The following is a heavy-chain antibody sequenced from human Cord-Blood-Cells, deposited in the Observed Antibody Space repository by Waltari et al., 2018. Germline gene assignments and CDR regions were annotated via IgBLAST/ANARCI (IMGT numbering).Heavy chain of an antibody. D-gene: IGHD2-2*01. CDR3: AKTPRDQYYYYYMDV. CDR1: GFPFSSYA. Sequence: EVQLLESGGGLVQPGGSLRLSCAASGFPFSSYAMCWVRQSQGKGLEWVSAISGSGGSTHNADSVKGRFTISRDNSKNTLYLQMNSLRAEDTAVYYCAKTPRDQYYYYYMDVWGKGTTVTVSS. J-gene: IGHJ6*03. CDR2: ISGSGGST. V-gene: IGHV3-23*01.